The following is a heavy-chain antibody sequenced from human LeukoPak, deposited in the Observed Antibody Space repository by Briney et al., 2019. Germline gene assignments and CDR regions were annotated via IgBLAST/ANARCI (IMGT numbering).Heavy chain of an antibody. J-gene: IGHJ4*02. V-gene: IGHV4-39*07. D-gene: IGHD6-19*01. CDR1: GGSIRTSSYY. CDR3: AGTGIAVA. Sequence: PSETLSLTCTVSGGSIRTSSYYWGWIRQPPGKGLEWIGSIYLSGSTYYNPSLKSRVTISVDTSKNQFSLKLSSVTAADMAVYYCAGTGIAVAWGQGTLVTVSS. CDR2: IYLSGST.